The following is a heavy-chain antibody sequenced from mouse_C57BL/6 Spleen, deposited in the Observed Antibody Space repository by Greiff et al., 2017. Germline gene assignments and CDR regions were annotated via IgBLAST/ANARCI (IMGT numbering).Heavy chain of an antibody. CDR2: ISSGSSTI. V-gene: IGHV5-17*01. CDR1: GFTFSDYG. CDR3: ATYYYGSSHYAMDY. J-gene: IGHJ4*01. D-gene: IGHD1-1*01. Sequence: EVMLVESGGGLVKPGGSLKLSCAASGFTFSDYGMHWVRQAPEKGLEWVAYISSGSSTIYYADTVKGRFTISRDNAKNTLFLQMPSLRSEDTAMYYCATYYYGSSHYAMDYWGQGTSVTVSS.